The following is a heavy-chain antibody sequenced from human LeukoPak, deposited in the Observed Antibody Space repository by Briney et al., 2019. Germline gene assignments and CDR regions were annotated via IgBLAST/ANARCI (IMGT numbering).Heavy chain of an antibody. CDR3: ARATPVGGVRFDY. Sequence: PSETLSLTCTVSGVSISSYYWSWIRQPPGKGLEWIGSIYTTGDTRYNPSLKSRVTISVDTSKNQFSLKLSSVTAADTVVYYCARATPVGGVRFDYWGQGTLVTVSS. D-gene: IGHD3-16*01. V-gene: IGHV4-4*09. CDR2: IYTTGDT. J-gene: IGHJ4*02. CDR1: GVSISSYY.